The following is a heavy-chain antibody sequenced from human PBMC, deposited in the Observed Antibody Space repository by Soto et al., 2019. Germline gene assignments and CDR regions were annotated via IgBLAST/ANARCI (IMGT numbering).Heavy chain of an antibody. Sequence: SVKVSCKASGGSFSSYASSWVRQDPGHGLEWMGGIIPIFGTANYAQKFQGRVTITADESTSTAYMELRSLRSEDTAVYFCARGHVDTAMVTDAFAIWGQRTLVTVSS. CDR2: IIPIFGTA. J-gene: IGHJ3*02. V-gene: IGHV1-69*13. CDR1: GGSFSSYA. D-gene: IGHD5-18*01. CDR3: ARGHVDTAMVTDAFAI.